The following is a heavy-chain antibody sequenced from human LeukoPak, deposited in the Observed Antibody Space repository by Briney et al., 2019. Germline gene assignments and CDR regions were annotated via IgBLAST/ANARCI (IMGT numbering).Heavy chain of an antibody. CDR3: ARDRSNSWFDY. Sequence: GRSLRLSCGASGFXFRNYGIHWVRQAPGKGLEWVAFIWYDGSNKYYADSVKGRSTISRDISKNTLYLQMNSLRDEDTAVYYCARDRSNSWFDYWGQGTLVTVSS. D-gene: IGHD6-13*01. CDR1: GFXFRNYG. CDR2: IWYDGSNK. J-gene: IGHJ4*02. V-gene: IGHV3-33*01.